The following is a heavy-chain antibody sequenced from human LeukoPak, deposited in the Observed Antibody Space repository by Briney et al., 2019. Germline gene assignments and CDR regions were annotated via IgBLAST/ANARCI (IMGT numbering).Heavy chain of an antibody. V-gene: IGHV4-59*01. CDR1: GDSISTYY. J-gene: IGHJ2*01. D-gene: IGHD4-11*01. CDR3: ARVYSIYWYFDL. Sequence: PSETLSLTCTVSGDSISTYYWSWIRQPPGKGLEWIGYIYYRVTSDYNPSLKSRVTMSVDMSTRQISLKLSSVTAADTAVYYCARVYSIYWYFDLWGRGTLVTVSS. CDR2: IYYRVTS.